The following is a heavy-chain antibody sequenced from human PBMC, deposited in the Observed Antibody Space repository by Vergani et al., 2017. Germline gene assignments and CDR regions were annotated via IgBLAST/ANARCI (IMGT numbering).Heavy chain of an antibody. CDR1: GFSVSNSG. Sequence: QVQLEESGGGVVQPGGSLRLSCVASGFSVSNSGMHWVRQTPGKGLEWVAFIQYDGSDIFYADFVEGRFTISRDNSKNSLYLQMRSLRFDDTAVYYCANEGSANRIRGWLDHWGQGALVTVSS. D-gene: IGHD3-10*01. CDR3: ANEGSANRIRGWLDH. V-gene: IGHV3-30*02. CDR2: IQYDGSDI. J-gene: IGHJ4*02.